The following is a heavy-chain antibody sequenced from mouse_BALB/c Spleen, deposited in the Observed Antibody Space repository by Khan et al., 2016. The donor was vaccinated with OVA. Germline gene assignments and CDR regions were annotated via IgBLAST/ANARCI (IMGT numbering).Heavy chain of an antibody. CDR3: ARIYRSDFDY. V-gene: IGHV1-20*02. CDR1: GYSFTGYF. J-gene: IGHJ2*01. CDR2: INPHIGET. Sequence: VQLQQSGPELVKPGASVKISCKASGYSFTGYFMNWVMQSHGKSLEWIGRINPHIGETFYNQKFKDKATLTVDESSSTAHMELRSLASEDSAVYHCARIYRSDFDYWGQGTTLTVSS. D-gene: IGHD1-1*01.